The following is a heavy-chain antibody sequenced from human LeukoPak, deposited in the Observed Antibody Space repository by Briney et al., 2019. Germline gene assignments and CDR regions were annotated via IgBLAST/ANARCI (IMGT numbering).Heavy chain of an antibody. CDR3: ARFLQGITGTMKYYYFDY. J-gene: IGHJ4*02. Sequence: ASVKVSCKASGGTFSSYAISWVRQAPGQGLEWMGGIIPIFGTANYAQKFQGRVTITADKSTSTAYMELSSLRSEDTAVYYCARFLQGITGTMKYYYFDYWGQGTLVTVSS. CDR1: GGTFSSYA. CDR2: IIPIFGTA. V-gene: IGHV1-69*06. D-gene: IGHD1-20*01.